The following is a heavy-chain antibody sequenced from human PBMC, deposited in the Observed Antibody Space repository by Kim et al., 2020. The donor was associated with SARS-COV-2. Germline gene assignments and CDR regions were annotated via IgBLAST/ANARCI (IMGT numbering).Heavy chain of an antibody. D-gene: IGHD2-2*01. CDR3: TTWTHRYCSSASCYDYYDYGRDV. V-gene: IGHV3-15*01. CDR1: GFTFSNAW. Sequence: GGSLRLSCAASGFTFSNAWMSWVRQAPGKGLEWVGRIKSKTDGGTTDYAAPVKGRFTISRDDSKNTLYLQMNSLKTEDTAVYYCTTWTHRYCSSASCYDYYDYGRDVWGQGTTVTVSS. CDR2: IKSKTDGGTT. J-gene: IGHJ6*02.